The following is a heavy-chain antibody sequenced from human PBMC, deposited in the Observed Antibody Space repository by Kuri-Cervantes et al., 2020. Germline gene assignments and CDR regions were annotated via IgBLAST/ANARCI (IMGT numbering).Heavy chain of an antibody. D-gene: IGHD4-17*01. Sequence: VKVSCKASGGIFSSYAISWVRQAPGQGLEWMGGIIPIFGTANYAQKFQGRVTMTTDTSTSTAYMELRSLRSDDTAVYYCARDSTRSYGDLRRGAFDIWGQGTMVTVSS. V-gene: IGHV1-69*05. CDR2: IIPIFGTA. CDR1: GGIFSSYA. J-gene: IGHJ3*02. CDR3: ARDSTRSYGDLRRGAFDI.